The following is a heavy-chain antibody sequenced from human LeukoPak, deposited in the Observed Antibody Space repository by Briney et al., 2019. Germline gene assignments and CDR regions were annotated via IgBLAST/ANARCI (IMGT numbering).Heavy chain of an antibody. Sequence: SETLSLTGAVYGGSFSGYYWSWIRQPPGKGLEWIGEINHSGSTNYNPSLKSRVTISVDTSKNQFSLKLSSVTAADTAVYYCARAYGDYSGDYFDYWGQGTLATVSS. J-gene: IGHJ4*02. D-gene: IGHD4-17*01. CDR1: GGSFSGYY. V-gene: IGHV4-34*01. CDR2: INHSGST. CDR3: ARAYGDYSGDYFDY.